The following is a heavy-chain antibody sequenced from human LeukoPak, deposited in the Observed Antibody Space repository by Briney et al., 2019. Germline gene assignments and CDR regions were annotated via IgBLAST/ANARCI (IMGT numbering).Heavy chain of an antibody. Sequence: PGRSLRLSCEVSGFTFSTYGMHWVRQAPGKGLEWVAVICIDGSNKYYADSVKGRFTISRDNSKNMVHLQMNSLRAEDTAVYYCARDWVTNYFDYWGQGTLVTVSS. D-gene: IGHD4-23*01. CDR3: ARDWVTNYFDY. J-gene: IGHJ4*02. V-gene: IGHV3-33*01. CDR1: GFTFSTYG. CDR2: ICIDGSNK.